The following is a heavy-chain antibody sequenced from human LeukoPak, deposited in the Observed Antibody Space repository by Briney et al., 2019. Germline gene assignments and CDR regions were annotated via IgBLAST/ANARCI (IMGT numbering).Heavy chain of an antibody. V-gene: IGHV3-73*01. CDR2: IRSKANSYAT. CDR3: TRLALEGFDY. CDR1: GFTFSGSG. J-gene: IGHJ4*02. Sequence: GGCLRLSCAASGFTFSGSGMHWVRQASGRGLEWVGRIRSKANSYATAYAASVKDRYTISRDDSKNTTYLQMNSLKAEDTALYYCTRLALEGFDYWGQGTLVTVSS.